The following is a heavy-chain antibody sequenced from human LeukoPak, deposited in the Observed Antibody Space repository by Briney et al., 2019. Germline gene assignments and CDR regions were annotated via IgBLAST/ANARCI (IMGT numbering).Heavy chain of an antibody. CDR3: ARVSSSGLGFDY. CDR1: GFTFDDYG. J-gene: IGHJ4*02. CDR2: ISSSSSYI. V-gene: IGHV3-21*01. Sequence: GGSLRLSCAASGFTFDDYGMSWVRQAPGKGLEWVSSISSSSSYIYYADSVKGRFTISRDNARNSLYLQMNSLRAEDTAVYYCARVSSSGLGFDYWGQGTLVTVSS. D-gene: IGHD3/OR15-3a*01.